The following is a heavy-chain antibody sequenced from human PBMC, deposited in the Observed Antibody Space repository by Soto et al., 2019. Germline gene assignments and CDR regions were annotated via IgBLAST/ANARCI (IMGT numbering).Heavy chain of an antibody. V-gene: IGHV3-33*01. CDR2: IWYDGSNK. D-gene: IGHD1-26*01. CDR3: ARDLGGRLKGPRDGYYAH. Sequence: QVQLVESGGGVVQPGRSLRLSCAASGFTFSSYGMHWVRQAPGKGLEWVAVIWYDGSNKYYADSVKGRFTISRDNPKNTLYLQMNSLRAEDTAVYYCARDLGGRLKGPRDGYYAHWGQGTLVTVSS. J-gene: IGHJ4*02. CDR1: GFTFSSYG.